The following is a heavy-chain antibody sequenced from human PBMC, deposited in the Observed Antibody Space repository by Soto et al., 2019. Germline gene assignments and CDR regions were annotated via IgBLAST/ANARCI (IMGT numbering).Heavy chain of an antibody. D-gene: IGHD3-22*01. CDR1: GGSFSGYY. J-gene: IGHJ4*02. Sequence: SETLSLTCAVYGGSFSGYYWSWIRQPPGKGLEWIGEINHSGSTNYNPSLKSRVTISVDTSKNQFSLKLSSVTAADTAVYYCARGRYYYDSSGYYFDYWGQGTLVNVSS. CDR3: ARGRYYYDSSGYYFDY. V-gene: IGHV4-34*01. CDR2: INHSGST.